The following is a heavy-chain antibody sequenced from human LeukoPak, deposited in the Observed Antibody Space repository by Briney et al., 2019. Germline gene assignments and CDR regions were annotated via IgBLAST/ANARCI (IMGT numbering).Heavy chain of an antibody. J-gene: IGHJ4*02. D-gene: IGHD6-19*01. CDR2: IYYSGST. CDR1: GDSISSGDYY. CDR3: ARGGGIAVPFDC. Sequence: SETLSLTCTVSGDSISSGDYYWSWIRQPPGKRLEWIGYIYYSGSTYYNPSLKSRVTISVDTSKNQFSLQLNSVTPEDTAVYYCARGGGIAVPFDCWGQGTLVTVSS. V-gene: IGHV4-30-4*01.